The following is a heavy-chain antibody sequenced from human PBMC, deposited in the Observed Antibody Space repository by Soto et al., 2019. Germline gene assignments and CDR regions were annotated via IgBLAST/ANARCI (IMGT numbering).Heavy chain of an antibody. J-gene: IGHJ6*02. D-gene: IGHD3-3*01. CDR3: ALAKYEGYYYYGMDV. Sequence: QVQLVESGGGVVQPGRSLRLSCAASGFTFSSYGMHWVRQAPGKGLEWVAVISYDGSNKYYADSVKGRFTISRDNSKNTLYLQMNSLRAEDTAVYYCALAKYEGYYYYGMDVWGQGTTVTVSS. V-gene: IGHV3-30*03. CDR1: GFTFSSYG. CDR2: ISYDGSNK.